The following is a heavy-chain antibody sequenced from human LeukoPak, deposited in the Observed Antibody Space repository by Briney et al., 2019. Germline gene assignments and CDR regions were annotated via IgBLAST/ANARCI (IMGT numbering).Heavy chain of an antibody. Sequence: PGESLKISCKCSEYSFTSYWISWVRQMPGKGLEWMGRIDPSDSYTIYSPSFQGHVTISADKSISTAYLQWSSLKASDTAMYYCARRGYYYYGMDVWGQGTAVTVSS. J-gene: IGHJ6*02. CDR1: EYSFTSYW. CDR3: ARRGYYYYGMDV. V-gene: IGHV5-10-1*01. CDR2: IDPSDSYT.